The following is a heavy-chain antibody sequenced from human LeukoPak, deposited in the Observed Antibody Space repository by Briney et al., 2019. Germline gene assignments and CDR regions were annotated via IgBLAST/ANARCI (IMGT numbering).Heavy chain of an antibody. CDR3: ARYYYDSSPDY. J-gene: IGHJ4*02. CDR1: GFTFSTYS. V-gene: IGHV3-21*01. CDR2: ISSSGTQT. D-gene: IGHD3-22*01. Sequence: PGGSLRLSCTASGFTFSTYSMNLVRQAPGKGLEWVSSISSSGTQTFYADSMKGRFTISRDNSKNTLYLQMNSLRAEDTAVYYCARYYYDSSPDYWGQGTLVTVSS.